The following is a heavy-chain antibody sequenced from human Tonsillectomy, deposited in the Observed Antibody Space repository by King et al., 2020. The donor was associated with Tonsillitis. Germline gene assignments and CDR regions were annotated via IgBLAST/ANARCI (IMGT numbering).Heavy chain of an antibody. CDR2: MDWDDDK. CDR1: GFSLTTSGMC. V-gene: IGHV2-70*01. D-gene: IGHD4-11*01. Sequence: TLKESGPALVKPTQTLTLTCSFSGFSLTTSGMCVTWIRQPPGKALEWLAMMDWDDDKHYSTSLETRLTISKDTSKNQVVLTMTNMDPVDTATYYCARTHDYTNPSFDYWGQGTLVIVSS. CDR3: ARTHDYTNPSFDY. J-gene: IGHJ4*02.